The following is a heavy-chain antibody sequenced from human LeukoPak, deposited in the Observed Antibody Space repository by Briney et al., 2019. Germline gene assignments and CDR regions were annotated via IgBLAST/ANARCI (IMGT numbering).Heavy chain of an antibody. D-gene: IGHD3-22*01. CDR2: IFSGGNI. V-gene: IGHV3-53*01. Sequence: GGSLRLSRAASGFTVSSNYMSWVRQAPGKGLEWVSVIFSGGNIYYADSVKGRFTISRDNSKNMLYLQMNSLRAEDTAVYFCAGGYYSSYYYGMDVWGQGTTVTVSS. CDR3: AGGYYSSYYYGMDV. J-gene: IGHJ6*02. CDR1: GFTVSSNY.